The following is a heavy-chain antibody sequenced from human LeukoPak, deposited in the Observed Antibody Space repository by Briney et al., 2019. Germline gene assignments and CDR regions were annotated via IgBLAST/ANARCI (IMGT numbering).Heavy chain of an antibody. CDR3: ARDQVSSSGWYTSGNWFDP. V-gene: IGHV1-8*01. CDR2: MNPNSGNT. J-gene: IGHJ5*02. D-gene: IGHD6-19*01. CDR1: GYTFTSYD. Sequence: GASVKVSCKASGYTFTSYDINWVRQATGQGLEWMGWMNPNSGNTGYAQKFQGRVTMTRNTSISTAYMELSSLRSEDTAVYYCARDQVSSSGWYTSGNWFDPWGQGTLVTVSS.